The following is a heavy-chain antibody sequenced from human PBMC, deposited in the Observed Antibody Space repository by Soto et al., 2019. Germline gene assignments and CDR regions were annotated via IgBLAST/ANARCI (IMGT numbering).Heavy chain of an antibody. D-gene: IGHD6-6*01. Sequence: QVQLVESWGGLVKPGGSLRLSCAASGFTFSDYYMSWIRQAPWKGLDWVSYISSSSSNTKYADSVKGRFTISSDNAKNSLYLQMNSLRAEDTAVYYCSGDVDRYSSSCPEDVWGQGTTVTVSS. CDR1: GFTFSDYY. V-gene: IGHV3-11*06. CDR3: SGDVDRYSSSCPEDV. CDR2: ISSSSSNT. J-gene: IGHJ6*02.